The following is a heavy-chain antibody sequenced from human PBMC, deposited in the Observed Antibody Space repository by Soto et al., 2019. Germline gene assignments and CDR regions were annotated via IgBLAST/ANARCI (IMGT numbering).Heavy chain of an antibody. V-gene: IGHV3-21*01. D-gene: IGHD4-17*01. J-gene: IGHJ4*02. CDR2: ISSSSSYI. CDR3: ASQVGDYSQIDY. Sequence: EVPLVESGGGLVKPGGSLRLSCAASGVTFSTYTMNWVRQAPGKGLEWVSSISSSSSYIYYADSVKGRFTISRDNAKNSLYLQMNSLRVEDTAVSDCASQVGDYSQIDYWGQGTLVTVSS. CDR1: GVTFSTYT.